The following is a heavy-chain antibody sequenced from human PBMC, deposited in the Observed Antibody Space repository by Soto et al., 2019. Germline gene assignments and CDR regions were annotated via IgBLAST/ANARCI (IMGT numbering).Heavy chain of an antibody. CDR2: MYYSGTT. J-gene: IGHJ5*02. CDR1: GCSISSSDFS. CDR3: AVVDSTGNWFAP. D-gene: IGHD3-22*01. V-gene: IGHV4-39*01. Sequence: QLQLQESGPGLVKPSETLSLTCTVSGCSISSSDFSCGWLRQPPGKGLDFIGSMYYSGTTYYNPSLKNRITISVDTSKNQFSLKLIAVTAADTAVYYCAVVDSTGNWFAPWGQGALVTVSS.